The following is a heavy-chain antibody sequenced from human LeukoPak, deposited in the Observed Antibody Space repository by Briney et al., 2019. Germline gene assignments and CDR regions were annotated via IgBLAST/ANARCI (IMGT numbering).Heavy chain of an antibody. D-gene: IGHD2-2*01. V-gene: IGHV1-18*01. J-gene: IGHJ3*02. CDR3: VSRTDCSSTSCFSSQGDDAFDI. CDR1: GDTFTIYG. CDR2: CSAYTTNT. Sequence: GGSVKLSCKPSGDTFTIYGISCVRRSPRQRREWLGGCSAYTTNTKYAQKLLGRFTMTKDTSTSTAYMELRSLRSDDTAVYYCVSRTDCSSTSCFSSQGDDAFDIWGQGTMVTVSS.